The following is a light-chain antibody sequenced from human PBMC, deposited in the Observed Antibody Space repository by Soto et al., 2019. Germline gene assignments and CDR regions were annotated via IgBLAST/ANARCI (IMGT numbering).Light chain of an antibody. CDR3: QQYNSYSWT. V-gene: IGKV1-5*01. J-gene: IGKJ1*01. Sequence: DIQMTQYPSTLSASVGDRVTITYRASQSISSWLAWYQQKPGKAPKLLIYDASSLERGVPSRFSGSGSGTEFTLTISSLQPDDFATYYCQQYNSYSWTLGQGTKVYIK. CDR2: DAS. CDR1: QSISSW.